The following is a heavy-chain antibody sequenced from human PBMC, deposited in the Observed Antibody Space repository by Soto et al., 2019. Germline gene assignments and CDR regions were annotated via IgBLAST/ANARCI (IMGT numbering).Heavy chain of an antibody. V-gene: IGHV1-18*01. CDR2: ISAYNGNT. J-gene: IGHJ4*02. D-gene: IGHD2-2*03. CDR3: AREEMDQFDY. Sequence: GAPVKVSSEGSRFTFTRRGMWSLRQAPGQGLEWMGWISAYNGNTNYAQKLQGRVTMTTDTSTSTAYMELRSLRSDDTAVYYCAREEMDQFDYWGQGTLVNVSS. CDR1: RFTFTRRG.